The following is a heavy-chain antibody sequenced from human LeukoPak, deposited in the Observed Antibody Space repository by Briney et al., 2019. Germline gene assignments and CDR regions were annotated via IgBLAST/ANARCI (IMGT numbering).Heavy chain of an antibody. Sequence: PSETLSLTCAVYGGSFSGYYWSWIRQPPGKGLEWIGEINHSGSTNYNPSLKSRVTISVDTSKNQFSLKLSSVTAADTAVYYCARDFLPWSVVVPARGDAFDIWGQGTMVTVSS. CDR1: GGSFSGYY. CDR2: INHSGST. J-gene: IGHJ3*02. CDR3: ARDFLPWSVVVPARGDAFDI. V-gene: IGHV4-34*01. D-gene: IGHD2-2*01.